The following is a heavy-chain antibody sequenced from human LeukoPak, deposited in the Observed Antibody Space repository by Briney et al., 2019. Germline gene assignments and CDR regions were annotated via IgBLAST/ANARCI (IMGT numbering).Heavy chain of an antibody. V-gene: IGHV3-64*01. CDR1: GFTFSSYA. CDR3: ARDYIVVVPDYYYGMDV. Sequence: GGALRLSCAASGFTFSSYAMHWVRQARGKGVEYVSAISSNGGSTYYSNSVKGRFTISRDNSKNTLYLQMGSLRAEDMAVYYCARDYIVVVPDYYYGMDVWGQGTTVTVSS. CDR2: ISSNGGST. D-gene: IGHD2-2*01. J-gene: IGHJ6*02.